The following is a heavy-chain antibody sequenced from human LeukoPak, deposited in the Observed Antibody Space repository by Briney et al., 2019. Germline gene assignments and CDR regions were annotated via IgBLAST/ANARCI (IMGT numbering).Heavy chain of an antibody. J-gene: IGHJ4*01. V-gene: IGHV4-59*08. CDR2: VHSSGRT. CDR1: GGSINNFY. D-gene: IGHD2-8*02. Sequence: PSETLSLTCTVSGGSINNFYWSWIRQSPGKGLEWIGYVHSSGRTDYNPSLRSRVSMSADTSKSQLSLRLTSVTAADTAVYFCARHDEECPGEYCFLLSFDYWGPGSLVTVS. CDR3: ARHDEECPGEYCFLLSFDY.